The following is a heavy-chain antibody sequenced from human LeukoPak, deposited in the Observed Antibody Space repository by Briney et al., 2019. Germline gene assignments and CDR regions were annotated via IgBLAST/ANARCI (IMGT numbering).Heavy chain of an antibody. V-gene: IGHV5-51*01. Sequence: GESLQISCKGSGYGFTSYWIGWVRQMPGKGLEWMGIIYPGDSDTRYSPSFQGQVTISADKSISTAYLQWSSLKASDTAMYYCARHGVLAVAGTSGYGMDVWGQGTTVTVSS. D-gene: IGHD6-19*01. CDR3: ARHGVLAVAGTSGYGMDV. J-gene: IGHJ6*02. CDR2: IYPGDSDT. CDR1: GYGFTSYW.